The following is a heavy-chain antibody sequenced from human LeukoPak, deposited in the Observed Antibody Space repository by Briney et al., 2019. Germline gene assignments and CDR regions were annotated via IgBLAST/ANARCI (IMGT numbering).Heavy chain of an antibody. V-gene: IGHV3-30*04. CDR3: ARGSYDILTGYPYYFDY. CDR2: ISYDGSNK. D-gene: IGHD3-9*01. Sequence: PGGSLRLSCAASGFTFSSYAMHWARQAPGKGLEWVAVISYDGSNKYYADSVKGRFTISRDNSKNTLYLQMNSLRAEDTAVYYCARGSYDILTGYPYYFDYWGQGTLVTVSS. J-gene: IGHJ4*02. CDR1: GFTFSSYA.